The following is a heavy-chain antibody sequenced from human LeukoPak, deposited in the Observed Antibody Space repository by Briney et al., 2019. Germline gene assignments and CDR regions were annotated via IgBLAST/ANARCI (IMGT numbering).Heavy chain of an antibody. Sequence: PGGSLRLSCAVSGFTVSNNYMSWVRQAPGKGLEWVSVIYSGGSTYYADSVKGRFTISRDNSKNTLYLQMNSLRAEDTAVYYCAGPRYCSGGSCSHYYYCMDVWGKGTTVTVSS. CDR3: AGPRYCSGGSCSHYYYCMDV. CDR2: IYSGGST. J-gene: IGHJ6*03. CDR1: GFTVSNNY. V-gene: IGHV3-53*01. D-gene: IGHD2-15*01.